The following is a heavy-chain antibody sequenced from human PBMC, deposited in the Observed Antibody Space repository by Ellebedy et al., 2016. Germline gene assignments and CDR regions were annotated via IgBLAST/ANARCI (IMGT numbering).Heavy chain of an antibody. V-gene: IGHV1-69*13. CDR2: IMPIFGTA. CDR3: VRDRGSGSRMLDH. CDR1: GGTFSTSA. J-gene: IGHJ4*02. D-gene: IGHD3-10*01. Sequence: SVKVSXKASGGTFSTSAISWVRQAPGQGLEWMGGIMPIFGTAEYAQRFQGRVTITADESTSTTDMELGTLTSEDTAVYFCVRDRGSGSRMLDHWGQGTLVTVSS.